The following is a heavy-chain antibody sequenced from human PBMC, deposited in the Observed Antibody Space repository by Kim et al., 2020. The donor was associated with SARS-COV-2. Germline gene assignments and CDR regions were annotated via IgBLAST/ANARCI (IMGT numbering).Heavy chain of an antibody. V-gene: IGHV5-51*01. J-gene: IGHJ6*02. Sequence: SPCFQGQVTISADKSISTAYLQWSSLKASDTAMYYCARRGIGLYYYGMDVWGQGTTVTVSS. CDR3: ARRGIGLYYYGMDV. D-gene: IGHD3-16*01.